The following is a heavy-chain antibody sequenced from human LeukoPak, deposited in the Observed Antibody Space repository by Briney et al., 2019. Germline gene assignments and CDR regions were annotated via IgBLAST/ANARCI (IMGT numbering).Heavy chain of an antibody. CDR1: GYTFTSYG. CDR3: ARDRVGYSGYQRLNIWFDP. CDR2: ISAYNGNT. D-gene: IGHD5-12*01. J-gene: IGHJ5*02. V-gene: IGHV1-18*01. Sequence: GASVKVSCKASGYTFTSYGISWVRQAPGQGLERMGWISAYNGNTNYAQKLQGRVTMTTDTSTSTAYMELRSLRSDDTAVYYCARDRVGYSGYQRLNIWFDPWGQGTLVTVSS.